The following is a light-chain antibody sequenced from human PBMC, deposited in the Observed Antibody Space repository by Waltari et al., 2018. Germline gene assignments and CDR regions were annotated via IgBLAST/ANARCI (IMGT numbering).Light chain of an antibody. CDR3: QQSYSTWYT. Sequence: DIQMTQSPSSLSASVGDSVTITCRATDNINNYLNWYQQKEGKAPKLLISGASTLQSEVPSRFSWSGSGTHFTLTISGLKPEDCATYFCQQSYSTWYTFGPGTRLDIK. V-gene: IGKV1-39*01. CDR1: DNINNY. CDR2: GAS. J-gene: IGKJ2*01.